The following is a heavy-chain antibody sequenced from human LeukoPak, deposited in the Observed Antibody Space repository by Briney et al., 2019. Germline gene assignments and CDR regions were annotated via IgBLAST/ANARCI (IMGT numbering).Heavy chain of an antibody. CDR2: IYYSGST. CDR1: GGSISSYY. D-gene: IGHD1-26*01. Sequence: SETLSLTCTVSGGSISSYYWSWIRQPPGKGLEWIGYIYYSGSTNYNPSLKSRVTISVDTSKNQFSLKLSSVTAADTAVYYCAGDGGAIDYWGQGTLVTVSS. V-gene: IGHV4-59*01. CDR3: AGDGGAIDY. J-gene: IGHJ4*02.